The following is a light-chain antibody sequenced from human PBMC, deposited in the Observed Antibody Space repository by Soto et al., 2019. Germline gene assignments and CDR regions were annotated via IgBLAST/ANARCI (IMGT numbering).Light chain of an antibody. Sequence: EIVLTQSPATLSLSPGERATLSCRASQSVSKCLAWYQQKPGQAPRLLIYDASARVTGIPARFSGSGSGTDFTLTISSLEPEDFAVYSCQQCSNWPPVTFGQGIRLEIK. CDR1: QSVSKC. CDR3: QQCSNWPPVT. J-gene: IGKJ5*01. CDR2: DAS. V-gene: IGKV3-11*01.